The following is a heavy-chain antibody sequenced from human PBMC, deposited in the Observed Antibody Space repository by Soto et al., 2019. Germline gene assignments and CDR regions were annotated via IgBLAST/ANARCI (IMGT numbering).Heavy chain of an antibody. CDR2: ISGSGSST. CDR3: AKDVRSGTSCRNFDS. D-gene: IGHD3-3*01. J-gene: IGHJ4*02. Sequence: GGSLRLSCEASGFTFSNYAMGWVRQAPGKGLERVSTISGSGSSTYYTDSVKDRFTISRDNSKNTLYLQMNTLRAEDTAIYYCAKDVRSGTSCRNFDSWGQGTLVTVSS. CDR1: GFTFSNYA. V-gene: IGHV3-23*01.